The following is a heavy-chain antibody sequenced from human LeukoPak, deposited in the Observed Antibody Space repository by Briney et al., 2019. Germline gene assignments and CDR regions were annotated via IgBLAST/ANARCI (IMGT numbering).Heavy chain of an antibody. J-gene: IGHJ4*02. V-gene: IGHV4-59*08. CDR3: ASDSSGYYYPYY. CDR2: IHYSGST. D-gene: IGHD3-22*01. CDR1: GGSISIYY. Sequence: SETLSLTCTVSGGSISIYYWSWIRQTPGKGLEWIGYIHYSGSTNYNPSLKSRVTISVDTSKNQFSLKLTSVTAADTAVYYCASDSSGYYYPYYWGQGTLVTVSS.